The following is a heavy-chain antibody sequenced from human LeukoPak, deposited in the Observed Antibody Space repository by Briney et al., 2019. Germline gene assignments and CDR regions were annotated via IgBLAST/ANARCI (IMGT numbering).Heavy chain of an antibody. CDR3: ARDARYSSSWYAYDWFDP. D-gene: IGHD6-13*01. CDR1: GGSFSGYY. V-gene: IGHV4-34*01. J-gene: IGHJ5*02. Sequence: PSETLSLTCAVYGGSFSGYYWGWIRQPPGKGLEWIGSIYYSGSTYYNPSLKSRVTISVDTSKNQFSLKLSSVTAADTAVYYCARDARYSSSWYAYDWFDPWGQGTLVTVSS. CDR2: IYYSGST.